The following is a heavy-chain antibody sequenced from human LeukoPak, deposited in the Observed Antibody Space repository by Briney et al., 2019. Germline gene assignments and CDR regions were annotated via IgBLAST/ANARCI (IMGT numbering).Heavy chain of an antibody. CDR2: ISSSGSTI. V-gene: IGHV3-48*03. CDR3: AREHPPDYYDSSGYYDY. CDR1: GFTFSSYE. D-gene: IGHD3-22*01. Sequence: GGSLRLSCAASGFTFSSYEMNWVRQAPGKGLEWVSYISSSGSTIYYADSVKGRFTISRDNAKNTLYLQMNSLRAEDTAVYCCAREHPPDYYDSSGYYDYWGQGTLVTVSS. J-gene: IGHJ4*02.